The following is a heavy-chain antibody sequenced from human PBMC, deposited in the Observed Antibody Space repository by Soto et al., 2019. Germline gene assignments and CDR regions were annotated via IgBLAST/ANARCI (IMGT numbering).Heavy chain of an antibody. D-gene: IGHD4-17*01. J-gene: IGHJ3*02. CDR2: IIPILGIA. CDR3: ARATTVTTSAFDI. Sequence: SVKVSCKASGGTFSSYTISWVRQAPGQGLEWMGRIIPILGIANYAQKFQGRVTITADKSTSTAYMELSSLRSEDTAVYYCARATTVTTSAFDIWGQGTMVTVSS. V-gene: IGHV1-69*02. CDR1: GGTFSSYT.